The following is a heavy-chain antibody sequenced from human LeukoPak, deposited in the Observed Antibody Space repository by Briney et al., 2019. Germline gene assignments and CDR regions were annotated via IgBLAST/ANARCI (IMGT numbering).Heavy chain of an antibody. V-gene: IGHV3-11*04. D-gene: IGHD4-17*01. CDR2: ISRSGSTK. Sequence: KTGGSLRLSCAASGFTFSDYNMRWLRQAPGKGLEWVSSISRSGSTKYYADSVKGRFTISTDNAKNSLYLQMNSLRAEDTAVYYCARDPWGTVSPFDYWGQGTLVTVSS. CDR1: GFTFSDYN. J-gene: IGHJ4*02. CDR3: ARDPWGTVSPFDY.